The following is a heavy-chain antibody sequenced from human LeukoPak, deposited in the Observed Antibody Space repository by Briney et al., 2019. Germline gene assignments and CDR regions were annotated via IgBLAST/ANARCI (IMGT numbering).Heavy chain of an antibody. CDR3: ARLGASLEWDSGSFPDY. CDR2: IFYTGHT. Sequence: SETLSLTCSVSGVYFSSSGCYWGWIRQPPGKGLGGNGSIFYTGHTYYNPTLKRRITSSADMSKNQFSLELRFVTAADTAVYYCARLGASLEWDSGSFPDYWGQGTLVAVSS. D-gene: IGHD3-10*01. V-gene: IGHV4-39*01. CDR1: GVYFSSSGCY. J-gene: IGHJ4*02.